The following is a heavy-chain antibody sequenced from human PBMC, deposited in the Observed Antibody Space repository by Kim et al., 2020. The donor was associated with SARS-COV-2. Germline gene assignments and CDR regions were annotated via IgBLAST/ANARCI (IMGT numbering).Heavy chain of an antibody. D-gene: IGHD6-25*01. J-gene: IGHJ4*02. Sequence: GGSLRLSCAASGFTFSSYGMHWVRQAPGKGLEWVAVISYDGSNKYYADSVKGRFTISRDNSKNTLYLQMNSLRAEDTAVYYCAKDRWGDSSGETDYWGQG. CDR3: AKDRWGDSSGETDY. CDR1: GFTFSSYG. CDR2: ISYDGSNK. V-gene: IGHV3-30*18.